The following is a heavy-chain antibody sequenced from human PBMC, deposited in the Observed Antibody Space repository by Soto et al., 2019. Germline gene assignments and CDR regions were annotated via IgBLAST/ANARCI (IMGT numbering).Heavy chain of an antibody. V-gene: IGHV3-30-3*01. CDR1: GFTFSSYA. Sequence: RRLSCAASGFTFSSYAMHWVRQAPGKGLEWVAVISYDGSNKYYADSVKGRFTISRDNSKNTLYLQMNSLRAEDTAVYYCARDSAIVVVIAFYFDYWGQGTLVTVSS. CDR2: ISYDGSNK. CDR3: ARDSAIVVVIAFYFDY. J-gene: IGHJ4*02. D-gene: IGHD3-22*01.